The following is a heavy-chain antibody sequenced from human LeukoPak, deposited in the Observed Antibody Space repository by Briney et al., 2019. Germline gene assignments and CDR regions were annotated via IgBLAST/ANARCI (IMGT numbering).Heavy chain of an antibody. Sequence: GGSLRLSCAASGFTFSSYSMNWVRQAPGKGLEWVSYISSSSSTIYYADSVKGRFTISRDNAKNSLYLQMNSLRAEDTAVYYCARDTGELPFDYWGQGTLVTVSS. V-gene: IGHV3-48*04. J-gene: IGHJ4*02. D-gene: IGHD1-26*01. CDR2: ISSSSSTI. CDR3: ARDTGELPFDY. CDR1: GFTFSSYS.